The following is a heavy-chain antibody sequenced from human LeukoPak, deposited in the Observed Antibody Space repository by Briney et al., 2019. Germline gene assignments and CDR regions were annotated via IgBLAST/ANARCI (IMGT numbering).Heavy chain of an antibody. Sequence: QPGGSLRLTCAASGFTFNKYRMHWVRQAQGKGLVWVSRIDTDGTNTNYADSVKGRFTISRDNAKNTVYLQMNSLRAEDTAAYYCVRAFGDYWGQGILVTVSS. D-gene: IGHD3-10*01. J-gene: IGHJ4*02. V-gene: IGHV3-74*01. CDR3: VRAFGDY. CDR2: IDTDGTNT. CDR1: GFTFNKYR.